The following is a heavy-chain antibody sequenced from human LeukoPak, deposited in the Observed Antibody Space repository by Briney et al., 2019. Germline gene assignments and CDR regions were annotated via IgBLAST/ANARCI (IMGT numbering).Heavy chain of an antibody. CDR2: INSNSGGT. D-gene: IGHD1-26*01. CDR3: ARDLSSTPNWEFDH. V-gene: IGHV1-2*06. J-gene: IGHJ4*02. Sequence: ASVKVSCKTSGYSFVGYFIHWVRQAPGQGLQWMGRINSNSGGTEYEPSFQGRVTMTRDTSISTAYVEVSTLISDDTAIYYCARDLSSTPNWEFDHWGQGTQVTVSS. CDR1: GYSFVGYF.